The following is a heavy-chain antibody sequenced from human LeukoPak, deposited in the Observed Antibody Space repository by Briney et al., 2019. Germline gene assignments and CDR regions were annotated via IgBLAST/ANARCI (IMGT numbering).Heavy chain of an antibody. Sequence: GASVKVSCKASGYTFTGYYMHWVRQAPGQGLEWMGWINPNSGGANYAQKSQGRVTMTRDTSISTAYMELSRLRSDDTAVYYCARGIAATSYYYYGMDVWGQGTTVTVSS. CDR2: INPNSGGA. CDR3: ARGIAATSYYYYGMDV. D-gene: IGHD6-13*01. CDR1: GYTFTGYY. J-gene: IGHJ6*02. V-gene: IGHV1-2*02.